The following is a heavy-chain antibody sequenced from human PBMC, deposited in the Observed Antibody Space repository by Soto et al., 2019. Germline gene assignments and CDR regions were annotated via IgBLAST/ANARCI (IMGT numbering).Heavy chain of an antibody. CDR2: ITSSTRTT. J-gene: IGHJ6*02. Sequence: DEKLVESGGGLVQPGGSLRLSCEASGFTLRSYEVNWVRQAPGKGLEWISYITSSTRTTYYADSVKGRFIISRDNARKLVYLQMNRLRVEDTAIYYCARGNTTIQGGLSYYNGMDVWGQGTTVTVSS. D-gene: IGHD1-1*01. CDR3: ARGNTTIQGGLSYYNGMDV. CDR1: GFTLRSYE. V-gene: IGHV3-48*03.